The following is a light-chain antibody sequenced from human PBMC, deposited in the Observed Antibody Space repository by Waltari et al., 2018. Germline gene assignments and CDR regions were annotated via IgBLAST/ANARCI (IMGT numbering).Light chain of an antibody. J-gene: IGLJ1*01. Sequence: QSVLTQPPSASGTPGQRVTISCSGSSSNIGSNYVSWYQQLPGTTPKLLIYRNNQRPSRVPDRFSGAKSGTSASLAISGLRSEDEADYYCAAWDDSLSGLVFGTGTKVTVL. CDR3: AAWDDSLSGLV. V-gene: IGLV1-47*01. CDR1: SSNIGSNY. CDR2: RNN.